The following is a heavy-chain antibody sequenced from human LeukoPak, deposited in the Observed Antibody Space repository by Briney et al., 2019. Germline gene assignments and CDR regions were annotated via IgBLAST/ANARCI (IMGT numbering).Heavy chain of an antibody. D-gene: IGHD3-10*01. Sequence: ASVKVSCKASGYTFTSYAMHRVRQAPGQRLEWMGWINAGNGNTKYSQKFQGRVTITRDTSASTAYMELSSLRSEDTAVYYCASSMVRGVDFDYWGQGTLVTVSS. CDR1: GYTFTSYA. CDR3: ASSMVRGVDFDY. CDR2: INAGNGNT. V-gene: IGHV1-3*01. J-gene: IGHJ4*02.